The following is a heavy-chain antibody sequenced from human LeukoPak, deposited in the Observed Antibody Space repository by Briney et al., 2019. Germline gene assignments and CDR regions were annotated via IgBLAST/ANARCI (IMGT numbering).Heavy chain of an antibody. V-gene: IGHV1-69*05. Sequence: VASVKVSCKASGYTFTGYYMHWVRQAPGQGLEWMGGIIPIFGTANYAQKFQGRVTITTDESTSTAYMELSSLRSEDTAVYYCARGLRQDIVVPNYYYYYMDVWGKGTTVTVSS. CDR1: GYTFTGYY. CDR2: IIPIFGTA. D-gene: IGHD2-2*01. CDR3: ARGLRQDIVVPNYYYYYMDV. J-gene: IGHJ6*03.